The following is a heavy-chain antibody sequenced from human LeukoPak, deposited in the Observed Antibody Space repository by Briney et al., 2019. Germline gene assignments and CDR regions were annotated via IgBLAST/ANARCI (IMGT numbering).Heavy chain of an antibody. CDR2: IYYSGST. CDR1: GGSISSSSYY. J-gene: IGHJ4*02. V-gene: IGHV4-39*01. CDR3: ARREFQMVYSSSSGSFDY. Sequence: SETLSLTCTVSGGSISSSSYYWGWIRQPPGKGLEWIGSIYYSGSTYYNPSLKSRVTISVDTSKNQFSLKLSSVTAADTAVYYCARREFQMVYSSSSGSFDYWGQETLVTVSS. D-gene: IGHD6-6*01.